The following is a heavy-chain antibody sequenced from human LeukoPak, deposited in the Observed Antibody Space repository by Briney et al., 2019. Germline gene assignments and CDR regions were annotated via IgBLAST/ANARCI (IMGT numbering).Heavy chain of an antibody. J-gene: IGHJ3*02. CDR2: IYHSGST. V-gene: IGHV4-30-2*01. Sequence: SQTLSLTCAVSGGSISSGGYSWSWIRQPPGKGLEWIGYIYHSGSTYYNPSLKSRVTISVDTSKNQFSLKLSSVTAADTAVYYCAREWLLYDAFDIWGQGTMVTVSS. D-gene: IGHD5-12*01. CDR1: GGSISSGGYS. CDR3: AREWLLYDAFDI.